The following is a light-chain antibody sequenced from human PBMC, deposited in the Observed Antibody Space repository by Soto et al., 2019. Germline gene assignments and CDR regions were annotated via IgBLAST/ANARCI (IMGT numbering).Light chain of an antibody. Sequence: DIQMTQSPSTLSGSVGDRVTITCRASQTISSWLAWYQQKPGKAPKLLIYKASTLKSGVPSRFSGSGSGTAFTLTISSLQPDDFATYYCQHYNSYSEAFGKGTKVELQ. J-gene: IGKJ1*01. V-gene: IGKV1-5*03. CDR2: KAS. CDR1: QTISSW. CDR3: QHYNSYSEA.